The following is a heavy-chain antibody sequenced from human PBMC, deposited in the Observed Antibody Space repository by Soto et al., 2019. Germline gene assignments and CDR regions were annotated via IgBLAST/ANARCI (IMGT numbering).Heavy chain of an antibody. Sequence: QVQLVESGGGVVQPGRSLRLSCAASGFTFSSYAMHWVRQAPGKGLEWVAVISYDGSNKYYADSVKGRFTISRDNSKNPLYLQMNSLRAEDTAVYYCARDCGGDCYSDYYGMDVWGQGTTVTVSS. CDR1: GFTFSSYA. J-gene: IGHJ6*02. CDR2: ISYDGSNK. V-gene: IGHV3-30-3*01. CDR3: ARDCGGDCYSDYYGMDV. D-gene: IGHD2-21*02.